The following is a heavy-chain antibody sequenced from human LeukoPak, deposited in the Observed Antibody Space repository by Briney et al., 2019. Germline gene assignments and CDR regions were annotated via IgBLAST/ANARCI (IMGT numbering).Heavy chain of an antibody. CDR1: GDSINKYF. CDR3: ARAGSENLNWRYYIDF. Sequence: SETLSLTCTVSGDSINKYFWSCLRQSPGKGLECIGYISHSGNTNYNPSLKSRVTISLDKSNNQFTLRLSSVTAAGTAVYYCARAGSENLNWRYYIDFWGQGINVTVSS. D-gene: IGHD1-1*01. CDR2: ISHSGNT. J-gene: IGHJ4*02. V-gene: IGHV4-59*01.